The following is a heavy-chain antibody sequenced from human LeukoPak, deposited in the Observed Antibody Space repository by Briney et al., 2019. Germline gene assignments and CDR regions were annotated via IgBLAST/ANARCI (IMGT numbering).Heavy chain of an antibody. V-gene: IGHV1-69*08. J-gene: IGHJ5*02. CDR3: ARVNLRGSQYNWFDP. CDR1: GGTLNSHT. CDR2: ITPIIDSA. Sequence: SVKVSCKASGGTLNSHTFSWVRQAPGQGLEWMGRITPIIDSAKYAQNFQDRVSIIADKSTSTVYLELSSLRSEDTAVYLCARVNLRGSQYNWFDPWGQGTLVTVPS. D-gene: IGHD1-26*01.